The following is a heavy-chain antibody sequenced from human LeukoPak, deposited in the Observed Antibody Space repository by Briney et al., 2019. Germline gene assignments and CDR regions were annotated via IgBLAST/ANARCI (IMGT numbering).Heavy chain of an antibody. CDR1: GFTFSSYA. CDR3: AKDKYNWNYFDY. J-gene: IGHJ4*02. Sequence: GGSLRLSCVASGFTFSSYAMSWVRQAPGRGVEWVSGIRGSGDSTNYADSVKGRFTISRDNSKNTVYLQMNSLRAEDTAIYYCAKDKYNWNYFDYWGQGTLVTVSS. D-gene: IGHD1-20*01. V-gene: IGHV3-23*01. CDR2: IRGSGDST.